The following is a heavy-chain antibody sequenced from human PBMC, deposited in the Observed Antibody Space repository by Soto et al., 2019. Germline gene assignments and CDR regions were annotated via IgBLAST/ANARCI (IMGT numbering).Heavy chain of an antibody. CDR2: INESGST. Sequence: QVHLQESGPGLVKPSGTLSLTCSVSRGSISSSNWWTWVRQSPGKGLEWIGEINESGSTTYNPSLKTRLTISVDKSKNLFSLNLRSVTAADTAVYYSARAGHYTNRLTRWFDPWGQGTLVTAAS. J-gene: IGHJ5*02. CDR1: RGSISSSNW. D-gene: IGHD4-4*01. CDR3: ARAGHYTNRLTRWFDP. V-gene: IGHV4-4*02.